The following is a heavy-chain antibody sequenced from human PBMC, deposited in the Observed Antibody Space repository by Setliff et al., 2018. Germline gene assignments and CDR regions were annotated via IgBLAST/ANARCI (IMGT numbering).Heavy chain of an antibody. CDR2: IRHEGYNK. CDR1: GFTFSRYG. D-gene: IGHD2-21*01. J-gene: IGHJ6*01. V-gene: IGHV3-30*02. Sequence: QAGGSLRLSCAASGFTFSRYGMYWVRQAPGKGLEWVAFIRHEGYNKYYADSVQGRFTISRDNSKNTLFLQMDSLRDDDTAVYYCAKDSLEVVIALHGMDVWGQGTTVTVSS. CDR3: AKDSLEVVIALHGMDV.